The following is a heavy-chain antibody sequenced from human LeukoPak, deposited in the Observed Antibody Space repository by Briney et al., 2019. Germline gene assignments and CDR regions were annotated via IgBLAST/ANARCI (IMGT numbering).Heavy chain of an antibody. Sequence: SETLSLTCTVSGGSISSYYWSWIRQPPGKGLQWIGYIYYSGSTNYNPSLKSRVTISVDTSKNQFSLKLSSVTAADTAVYYCATGGSEYSYGYLGFDYWGQGTLVTVSS. V-gene: IGHV4-59*01. J-gene: IGHJ4*02. CDR1: GGSISSYY. D-gene: IGHD5-18*01. CDR3: ATGGSEYSYGYLGFDY. CDR2: IYYSGST.